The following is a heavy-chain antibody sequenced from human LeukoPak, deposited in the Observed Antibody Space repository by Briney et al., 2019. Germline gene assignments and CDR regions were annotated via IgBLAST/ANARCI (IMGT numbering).Heavy chain of an antibody. CDR3: ARDSSRNFPTTYYFDY. CDR2: IIPIFGTA. J-gene: IGHJ4*02. V-gene: IGHV1-69*05. D-gene: IGHD1-14*01. Sequence: ASVKVSCKASGGTFSSYAISWVRQAPGQGLESMGWIIPIFGTANYAQKFQGRVTITTDESTSTAYMELSSLRSEDTAVYYCARDSSRNFPTTYYFDYWGQGTLVTVSS. CDR1: GGTFSSYA.